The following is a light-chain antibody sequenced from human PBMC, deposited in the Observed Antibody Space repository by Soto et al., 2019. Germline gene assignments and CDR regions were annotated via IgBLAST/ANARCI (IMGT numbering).Light chain of an antibody. Sequence: QSVLTQPPSVSAAPGQKVTISCSGSSSNIGNNYVSWYQQLPGAAPKLLIYENNKRPSGIPDRFSGSKSGTSATLDITGLQPGDEADYYCGAWDTCLSAGGVFGGGTKLTVL. V-gene: IGLV1-51*02. CDR2: ENN. J-gene: IGLJ3*02. CDR3: GAWDTCLSAGGV. CDR1: SSNIGNNY.